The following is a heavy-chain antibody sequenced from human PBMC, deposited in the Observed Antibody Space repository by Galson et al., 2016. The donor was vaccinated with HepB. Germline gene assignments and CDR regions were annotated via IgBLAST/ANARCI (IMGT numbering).Heavy chain of an antibody. CDR2: IKSDGTEK. D-gene: IGHD3-10*01. CDR3: AKMSLLSGGYFDY. CDR1: GFTFSSYW. J-gene: IGHJ4*02. V-gene: IGHV3-7*03. Sequence: SLRLSCAGSGFTFSSYWMNWVRQAPGKGLEWVAIIKSDGTEKIYVDSVKGRFTISRDNSKNTLYLQVNSLRVEDTAVYYCAKMSLLSGGYFDYWGQGTLVTVSS.